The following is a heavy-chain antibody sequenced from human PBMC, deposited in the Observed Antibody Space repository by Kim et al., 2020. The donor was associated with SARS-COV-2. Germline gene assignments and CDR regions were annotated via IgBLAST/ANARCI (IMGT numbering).Heavy chain of an antibody. V-gene: IGHV1-69*01. CDR3: ARAEHYGDDIY. Sequence: ANSAQKFQGRVTITADESTSTAYMELSSLRSEDTAVYYCARAEHYGDDIYWGQGTLVTVSS. CDR2: A. D-gene: IGHD4-17*01. J-gene: IGHJ4*02.